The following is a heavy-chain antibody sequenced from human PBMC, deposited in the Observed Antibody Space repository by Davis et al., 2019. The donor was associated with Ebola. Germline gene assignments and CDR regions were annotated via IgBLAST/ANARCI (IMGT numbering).Heavy chain of an antibody. D-gene: IGHD2-2*01. V-gene: IGHV3-43*02. CDR1: GFTFSSYW. J-gene: IGHJ6*02. Sequence: GESLKISCAASGFTFSSYWMSWVRQAPGKGLEWVSLISGDGGSTYYADSVKGRFTISRDNSKNSLYLQMNSLRTEDTALYYCAKDISAEYQLLLYYYYGMDVWGQGTTVTVSS. CDR2: ISGDGGST. CDR3: AKDISAEYQLLLYYYYGMDV.